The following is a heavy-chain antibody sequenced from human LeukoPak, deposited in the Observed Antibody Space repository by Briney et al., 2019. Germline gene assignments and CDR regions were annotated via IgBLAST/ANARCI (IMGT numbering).Heavy chain of an antibody. Sequence: GGSLRLSCATSGFSFTDYPMNWVRQAPGKGLEWISNIRTTAEGAKYAYYADSVKGRVTISRDDGKNTLYLHMNSLRDDDTSVYYCATDQRYAFDYWGQGILVTVSS. V-gene: IGHV3-48*02. D-gene: IGHD3-9*01. CDR1: GFSFTDYP. CDR2: IRTTAEGAKYA. CDR3: ATDQRYAFDY. J-gene: IGHJ4*02.